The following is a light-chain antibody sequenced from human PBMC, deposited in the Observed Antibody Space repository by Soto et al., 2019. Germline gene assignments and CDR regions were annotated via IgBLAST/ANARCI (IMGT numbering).Light chain of an antibody. Sequence: DIQMTQSPSTLSASVGDRVSITCRASQRIGTWLTWYQQKPGKVPKLLIYDASHLTSGVPSRFSGSGSGTEFTLSISSLQPDDFATYYCQHYYTYPYTFGQGTKVDIK. V-gene: IGKV1-5*01. CDR3: QHYYTYPYT. CDR1: QRIGTW. CDR2: DAS. J-gene: IGKJ1*01.